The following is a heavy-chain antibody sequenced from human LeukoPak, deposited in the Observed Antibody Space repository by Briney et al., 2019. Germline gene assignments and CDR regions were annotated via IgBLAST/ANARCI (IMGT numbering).Heavy chain of an antibody. J-gene: IGHJ4*02. D-gene: IGHD3-22*01. CDR2: INSDGSST. CDR3: ARDSGYRTVDY. V-gene: IGHV3-74*01. Sequence: PGGSLRLSCAASGFTFSSYWMHWVRQAPGKGLVWVSRINSDGSSTSYADSVKGRFTISRDNAKSSLYLQMNDLGAEDTATYYCARDSGYRTVDYWGQGVLVTASS. CDR1: GFTFSSYW.